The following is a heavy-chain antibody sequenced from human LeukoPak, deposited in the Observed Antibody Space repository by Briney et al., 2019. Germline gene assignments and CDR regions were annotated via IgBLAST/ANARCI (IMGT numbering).Heavy chain of an antibody. CDR2: IYYSGST. CDR1: GDSISSNSYY. V-gene: IGHV4-39*01. CDR3: ALVRYFDWLPDY. Sequence: SETLSLTCSVSGDSISSNSYYWDWIRQPPGEGLEWIGSIYYSGSTYYNPSLKSRVTISVDTSKNQFSLKLSSVTAADTAVYYCALVRYFDWLPDYWGQGTLVTVYS. D-gene: IGHD3-9*01. J-gene: IGHJ4*02.